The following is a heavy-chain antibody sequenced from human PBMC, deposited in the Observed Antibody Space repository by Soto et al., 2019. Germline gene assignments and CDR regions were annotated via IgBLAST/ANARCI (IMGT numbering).Heavy chain of an antibody. J-gene: IGHJ6*01. Sequence: QVQLVESGGGVVQPGRSLRLSCAASGFTFSSYGMHWVRQAPGKGLEWVAVIWYDGSNKYYADSVKGRFTISRDNPKNKLYLHMNRLRDEDTAVYDWAREPGTGDGSNFWYYGMDDWGQGTTVTVSS. CDR3: AREPGTGDGSNFWYYGMDD. CDR2: IWYDGSNK. D-gene: IGHD1-1*01. V-gene: IGHV3-33*01. CDR1: GFTFSSYG.